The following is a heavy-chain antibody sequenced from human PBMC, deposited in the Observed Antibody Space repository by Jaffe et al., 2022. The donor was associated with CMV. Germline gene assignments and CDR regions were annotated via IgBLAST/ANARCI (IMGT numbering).Heavy chain of an antibody. J-gene: IGHJ3*02. CDR1: GFSLSNGGVG. CDR2: IFSNDRK. D-gene: IGHD4-17*01. V-gene: IGHV2-26*01. CDR3: VRRTVTTYAFDM. Sequence: QVTLKESGPVLVKPTETLTLTCTVSGFSLSNGGVGVSWIRQPPGKALEWLAHIFSNDRKSYSTSLKTRLAISKDTSKSQVVLTMTNIDPVDTATYYCVRRTVTTYAFDMWGHGTMVTVSS.